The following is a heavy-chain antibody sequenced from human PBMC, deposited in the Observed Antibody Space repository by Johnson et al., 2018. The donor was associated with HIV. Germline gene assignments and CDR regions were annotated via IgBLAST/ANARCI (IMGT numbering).Heavy chain of an antibody. CDR1: GFSFSTAW. CDR2: IHQDGTEK. J-gene: IGHJ3*02. Sequence: VQLVESGGGLVQPGGSLRLSCAASGFSFSTAWMAWVRQAPGKGLEWVANIHQDGTEKYDVDSVKGRFTVPRDNARNLLYLKMNSLRAEETAVYYCASKRSAFDIWGQGTMVTVSS. CDR3: ASKRSAFDI. V-gene: IGHV3-7*03. D-gene: IGHD5-24*01.